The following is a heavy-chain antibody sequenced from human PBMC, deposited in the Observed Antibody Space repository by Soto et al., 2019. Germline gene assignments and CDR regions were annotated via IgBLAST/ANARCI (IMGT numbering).Heavy chain of an antibody. CDR3: ARGTVSTRTFDY. V-gene: IGHV5-51*01. D-gene: IGHD1-1*01. CDR2: IYPSDSDT. Sequence: VQSQKVSRKGSGYKFADLGGAWGVQRYGEGLELMGIIYPSDSDTRYRPSFQGQVTISADKSISSAYLQWSSLRASDTAMYYCARGTVSTRTFDYWGQGTPVTGSS. CDR1: GYKFADLG. J-gene: IGHJ4*02.